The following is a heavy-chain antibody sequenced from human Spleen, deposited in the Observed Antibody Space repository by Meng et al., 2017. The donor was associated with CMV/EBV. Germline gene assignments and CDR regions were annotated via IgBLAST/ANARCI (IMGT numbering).Heavy chain of an antibody. CDR3: ARGGDRSVWYGWVDP. CDR2: ISTYKGRT. D-gene: IGHD6-19*01. Sequence: SGYTVTAFGISWLRQAPGKGIEWMGWISTYKGRTEYSEKFQGRVSMITEISTSTVYMELNNLRSDDTAVYYCARGGDRSVWYGWVDPWGQGTLVTVSS. CDR1: GYTVTAFG. J-gene: IGHJ5*02. V-gene: IGHV1-18*01.